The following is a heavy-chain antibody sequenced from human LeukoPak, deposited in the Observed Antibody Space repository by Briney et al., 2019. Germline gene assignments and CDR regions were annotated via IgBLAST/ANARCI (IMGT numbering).Heavy chain of an antibody. Sequence: SETLSLTSTVSGASISSYYWSWIRPPPGKGLEWIGYTFRSVTTKYHTSLQSRVNISLATSKTQFSLKLSSVTAADTAVYYCARVGGYKGAMVRGPHQTGFDYWGQGTLVTVSS. D-gene: IGHD3-10*01. V-gene: IGHV4-59*01. CDR3: ARVGGYKGAMVRGPHQTGFDY. CDR1: GASISSYY. CDR2: TFRSVTT. J-gene: IGHJ4*02.